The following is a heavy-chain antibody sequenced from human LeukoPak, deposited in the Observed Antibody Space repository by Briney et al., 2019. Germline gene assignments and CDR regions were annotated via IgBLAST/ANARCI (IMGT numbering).Heavy chain of an antibody. CDR1: GCSISSSSYY. Sequence: SETLSLTCTVSGCSISSSSYYWGWIRQPPGKGLEWIGSIYYSGSTYYNPSLKSRVTISVDTSKNQFSLKLSSVTAADTAVYYCASVTDGLDYWGQGTLVTVSS. V-gene: IGHV4-39*07. D-gene: IGHD1-14*01. CDR3: ASVTDGLDY. CDR2: IYYSGST. J-gene: IGHJ4*02.